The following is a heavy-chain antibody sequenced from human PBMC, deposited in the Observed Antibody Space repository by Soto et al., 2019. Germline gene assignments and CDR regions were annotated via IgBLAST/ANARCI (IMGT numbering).Heavy chain of an antibody. Sequence: QVQLQESGPGLVKPSGTLSLTCAVSGGSISSSNWWSWVRQPPGKGLVWMGEIYHSGSTNYNPSRKSRLTISVDKSKTQFSLKLSSVPSADTAVHYCARGPLTATPSWFDPWCQGTLFAVAA. D-gene: IGHD7-27*01. CDR1: GGSISSSNW. J-gene: IGHJ5*02. CDR3: ARGPLTATPSWFDP. V-gene: IGHV4-4*02. CDR2: IYHSGST.